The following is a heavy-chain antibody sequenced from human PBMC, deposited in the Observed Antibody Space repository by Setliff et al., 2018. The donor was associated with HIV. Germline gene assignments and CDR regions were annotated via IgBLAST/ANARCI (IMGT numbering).Heavy chain of an antibody. CDR3: AKRDYEDSTSYAPFFQY. V-gene: IGHV3-74*01. J-gene: IGHJ1*01. D-gene: IGHD3-22*01. Sequence: GGSLRLSCEASGFTFSSYWMHWVRQAPGKGLVWVSRINSDGSSTSYADSVKGRFTISRDNSKNTLYLQMNSLTAEDTAIYYCAKRDYEDSTSYAPFFQYWGQGTLVTVSS. CDR1: GFTFSSYW. CDR2: INSDGSST.